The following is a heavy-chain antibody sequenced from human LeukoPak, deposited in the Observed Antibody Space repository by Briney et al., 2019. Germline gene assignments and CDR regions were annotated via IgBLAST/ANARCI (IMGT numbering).Heavy chain of an antibody. CDR1: GGSISSSSYY. Sequence: SETLSLTCTVSGGSISSSSYYWGWIRQPPGKGLEWIGSIYYSGGTNYNPSLKSRVTISVDTSKNQFSLKLTSVTAADTAVYFCARTEVVPAAFGAFDIWGQGTMVTVSS. J-gene: IGHJ3*02. CDR2: IYYSGGT. V-gene: IGHV4-39*07. CDR3: ARTEVVPAAFGAFDI. D-gene: IGHD2-2*01.